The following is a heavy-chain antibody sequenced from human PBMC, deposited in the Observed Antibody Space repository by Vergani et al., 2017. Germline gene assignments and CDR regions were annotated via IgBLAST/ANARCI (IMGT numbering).Heavy chain of an antibody. CDR2: ITGRVGDT. J-gene: IGHJ5*02. D-gene: IGHD3-10*01. CDR1: GFTFSSYA. CDR3: AREEGSWFDP. V-gene: IGHV3-23*01. Sequence: EVQLLESGGGLVQPGGSLRLSCAASGFTFSSYAMSWVRQTPGRGLEWVSAITGRVGDTYYADSVKGRFTISRDNSKNTLYLQMNSLRAEDTAVYYCAREEGSWFDPWGQGTLVTVSS.